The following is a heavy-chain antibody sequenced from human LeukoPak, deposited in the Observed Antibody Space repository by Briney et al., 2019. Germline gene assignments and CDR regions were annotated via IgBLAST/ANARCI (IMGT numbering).Heavy chain of an antibody. CDR1: GGTFSGYY. J-gene: IGHJ6*02. D-gene: IGHD6-13*01. CDR3: ALTAGTDYYGMDV. CDR2: SNDSGGT. Sequence: PSETLSLTCAVYGGTFSGYYWSWIRQPPGKRLEWVGESNDSGGTNYNPSLKSRVTISADKSKNQVSLKLTSVTAADTAVYYCALTAGTDYYGMDVWGQGTTVTVSS. V-gene: IGHV4-34*08.